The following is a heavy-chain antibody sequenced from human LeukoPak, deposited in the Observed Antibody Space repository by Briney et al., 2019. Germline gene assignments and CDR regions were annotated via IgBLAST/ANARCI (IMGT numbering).Heavy chain of an antibody. CDR1: GYSISSGYY. V-gene: IGHV4-38-2*02. D-gene: IGHD4-17*01. Sequence: SETLSLTCTVSGYSISSGYYWGWIRQPPGKGLEWIGSIYHSGSTYYNPSLKSRVTISVDTSKNQFSLKLSSVTAADTAVYYCARQLGDYVNWYFDLWGRGTLVTVSS. J-gene: IGHJ2*01. CDR3: ARQLGDYVNWYFDL. CDR2: IYHSGST.